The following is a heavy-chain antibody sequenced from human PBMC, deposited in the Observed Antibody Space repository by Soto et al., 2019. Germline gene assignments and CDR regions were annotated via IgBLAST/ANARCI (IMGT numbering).Heavy chain of an antibody. V-gene: IGHV1-3*01. CDR2: INAGNGST. CDR3: AREFPIAVASGYYYYGMDV. J-gene: IGHJ6*02. Sequence: GASVKVSCKASGYTFTSYAMHWVRQAPGQRLEWMGWINAGNGSTKYSQKFQGRVTITRDTSASTAYMELSSLRSEDTAVYYCAREFPIAVASGYYYYGMDVWGQGTTVIVSS. CDR1: GYTFTSYA. D-gene: IGHD6-19*01.